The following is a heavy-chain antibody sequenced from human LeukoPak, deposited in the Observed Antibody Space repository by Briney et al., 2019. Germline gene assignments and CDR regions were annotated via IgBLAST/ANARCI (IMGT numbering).Heavy chain of an antibody. J-gene: IGHJ4*02. CDR1: GFTFSSYA. CDR3: AKDREDLRYGDYAFDF. Sequence: GGSLRLSCAASGFTFSSYAMHWVRQAPGKGLEWVAVISYDGSNKYYADSVKGRFTISRDNSKNTLYLQMNSLRAEDTAIYYCAKDREDLRYGDYAFDFWGQGTLVTVSS. V-gene: IGHV3-30-3*01. D-gene: IGHD4-17*01. CDR2: ISYDGSNK.